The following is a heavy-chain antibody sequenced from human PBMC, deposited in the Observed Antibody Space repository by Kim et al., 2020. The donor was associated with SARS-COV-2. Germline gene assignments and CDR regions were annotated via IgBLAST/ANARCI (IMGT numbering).Heavy chain of an antibody. CDR3: ARGDGPTNWRIAH. CDR2: ITIDRNDI. Sequence: GGSLRLSCAASGFTFSNYTMHWVRQAPGKGLQWMAVITIDRNDIHYADSVKGQFTISRDNSKNILYLEMKSLRGDDTAVYFCARGDGPTNWRIAHWGQ. V-gene: IGHV3-30*04. D-gene: IGHD2-21*01. J-gene: IGHJ1*01. CDR1: GFTFSNYT.